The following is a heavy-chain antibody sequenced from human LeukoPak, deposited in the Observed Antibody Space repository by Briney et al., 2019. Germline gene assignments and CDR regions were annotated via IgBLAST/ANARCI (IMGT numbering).Heavy chain of an antibody. V-gene: IGHV1-2*02. J-gene: IGHJ5*02. CDR2: INSDSGFT. CDR1: GYTFTGYY. Sequence: ASVKVSCKASGYTFTGYYMNWVRQAPGQGLEWMGWINSDSGFTKYAQKFQGRVTMTRDTSITTVYMDLTRLTSDDTAVYYCARNFDTMGFDPWGQGTVVTVSS. CDR3: ARNFDTMGFDP. D-gene: IGHD3-9*01.